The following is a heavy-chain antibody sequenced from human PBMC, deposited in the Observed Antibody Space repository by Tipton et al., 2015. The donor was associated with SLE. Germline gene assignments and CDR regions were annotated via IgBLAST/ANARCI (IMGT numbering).Heavy chain of an antibody. Sequence: TLSLTCTVSGGSISSYYWSWIRQPPGQGLEWIGHIYYSGSTNYNPSLTSRVTISVDTSKNQFSLKLSSVTAADTAVYYCARSLEGGYPSYFDYWGQGTLVTVSS. J-gene: IGHJ4*02. D-gene: IGHD5-12*01. CDR2: IYYSGST. V-gene: IGHV4-59*01. CDR3: ARSLEGGYPSYFDY. CDR1: GGSISSYY.